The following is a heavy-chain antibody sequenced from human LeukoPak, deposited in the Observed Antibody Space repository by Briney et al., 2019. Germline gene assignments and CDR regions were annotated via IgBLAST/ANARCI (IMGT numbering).Heavy chain of an antibody. CDR2: ISSSGSTI. V-gene: IGHV3-48*03. J-gene: IGHJ4*02. CDR1: GLTFSSYE. Sequence: GRSLRLSCAASGLTFSSYEMSWVRQAPGKGLEWGSYISSSGSTIYYADSVKGRFTISRDNAKNSLYLQMDSLRAGDTPVYYCARGDGDYGVNFDYWGQGTLVTVSS. D-gene: IGHD4-17*01. CDR3: ARGDGDYGVNFDY.